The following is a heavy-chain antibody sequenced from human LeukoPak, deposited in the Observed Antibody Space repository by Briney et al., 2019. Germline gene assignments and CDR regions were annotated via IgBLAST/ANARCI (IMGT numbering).Heavy chain of an antibody. CDR3: AKGEFIAAPHLFDY. J-gene: IGHJ4*02. Sequence: GRSLRLSCAASGFTFSKFAMSWVRQAPGKGLEWVSAISGSGGSTYYADSVKGRFTISRDNSKNTLYLQMNSLRAEDTAVYYCAKGEFIAAPHLFDYWGQGTLVTVSS. V-gene: IGHV3-23*01. CDR1: GFTFSKFA. CDR2: ISGSGGST. D-gene: IGHD6-6*01.